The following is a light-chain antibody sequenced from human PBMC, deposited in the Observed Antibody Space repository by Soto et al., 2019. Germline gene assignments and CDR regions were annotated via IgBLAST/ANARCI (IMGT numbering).Light chain of an antibody. CDR2: DAS. Sequence: DFQMTQSPSSLSASVGDRVTITCRASQGIAHYLAWYQQKPGKVPKLLIYDASTLQPGVPSRFSGRRSGTEFTLTISSRQPEDVATYYCQRYNAAPVTVGQGTKVEVE. V-gene: IGKV1-27*01. J-gene: IGKJ1*01. CDR3: QRYNAAPVT. CDR1: QGIAHY.